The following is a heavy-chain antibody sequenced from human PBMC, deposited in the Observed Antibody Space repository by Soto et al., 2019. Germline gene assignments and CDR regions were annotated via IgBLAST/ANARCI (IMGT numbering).Heavy chain of an antibody. CDR2: ISYDGSNK. CDR1: GFTLSSYA. Sequence: PGGSLRLSCAASGFTLSSYAVHWVRQAPGKGLEWVAVISYDGSNKYYADSVKGRFTISRDNSKNTLYLQMNSLRAEDTAVYYCARDLTTVTTNFDYWGQGTLVTVSS. J-gene: IGHJ4*02. V-gene: IGHV3-30-3*01. CDR3: ARDLTTVTTNFDY. D-gene: IGHD4-17*01.